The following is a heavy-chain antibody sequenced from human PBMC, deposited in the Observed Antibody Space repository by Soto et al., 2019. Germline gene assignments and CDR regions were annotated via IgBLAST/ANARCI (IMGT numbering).Heavy chain of an antibody. J-gene: IGHJ4*02. CDR1: GGSISSSSYY. CDR3: ARRLGRGRNVPFDY. V-gene: IGHV4-39*01. CDR2: IYYSGST. Sequence: QLQLQESGPGLVKPSETLSLTCTVSGGSISSSSYYWGWIRQPPGKGLEWIGSIYYSGSTYYNPSRKRRVPISVDTSKIQFPRKLSSVTAADTAVYYCARRLGRGRNVPFDYWGQGTLVTVSS. D-gene: IGHD1-26*01.